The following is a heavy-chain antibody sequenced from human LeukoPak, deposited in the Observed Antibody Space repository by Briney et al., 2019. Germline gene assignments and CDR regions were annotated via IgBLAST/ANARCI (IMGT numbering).Heavy chain of an antibody. CDR1: GFTFSSYA. D-gene: IGHD2-15*01. CDR2: ISGSGGST. J-gene: IGHJ4*02. V-gene: IGHV3-23*01. Sequence: GGSLRLSCAASGFTFSSYAMSWVRQAPGKGLEWVSAISGSGGSTYYADSVKGRFTISRDNSKNTLYLQMNSLRAEDTAVYYCAKRQDIVVVVAEPGPFDYWGQGTLVTVSS. CDR3: AKRQDIVVVVAEPGPFDY.